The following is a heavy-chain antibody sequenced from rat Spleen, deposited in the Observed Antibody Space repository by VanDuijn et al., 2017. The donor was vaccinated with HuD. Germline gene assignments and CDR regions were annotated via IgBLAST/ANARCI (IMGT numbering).Heavy chain of an antibody. CDR1: GFTFNNYW. V-gene: IGHV5-31*01. CDR3: ARQRLLTTEGIVSGYYFDY. J-gene: IGHJ2*01. D-gene: IGHD1-11*01. CDR2: ISTSGSRT. Sequence: EVQLMESGGGLVQPGRSLKLSCVASGFTFNNYWMTWIRQAPGKGLEWVASISTSGSRTYYPDSVKGRFTISRDNAKSSLYLQMNSLKSEDTATYYCARQRLLTTEGIVSGYYFDYWGQGVMVTVSS.